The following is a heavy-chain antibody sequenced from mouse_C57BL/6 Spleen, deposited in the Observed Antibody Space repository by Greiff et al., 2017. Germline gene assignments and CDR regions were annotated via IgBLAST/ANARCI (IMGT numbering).Heavy chain of an antibody. D-gene: IGHD1-1*01. CDR2: IYPGSGST. CDR3: SRSTSYYYGSSLYYFDF. J-gene: IGHJ2*01. CDR1: GYTFTSYW. Sequence: QVQLQQPGAELVKPGASVKMSCKASGYTFTSYWITWVKQRPGQGLEWIGDIYPGSGSTNYNEKFKSKATLTVDTSYSTAYMQLSSLTSEDSAVYYCSRSTSYYYGSSLYYFDFWGQGTTLTVSS. V-gene: IGHV1-55*01.